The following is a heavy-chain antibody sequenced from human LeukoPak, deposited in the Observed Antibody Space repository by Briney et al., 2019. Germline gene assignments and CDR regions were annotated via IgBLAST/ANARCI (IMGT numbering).Heavy chain of an antibody. CDR2: ITSDGSGT. J-gene: IGHJ4*02. V-gene: IGHV3-74*01. D-gene: IGHD3-10*01. CDR3: ARDLYHGSGSYYNGVDY. Sequence: GGSLRLSCAASGFTFSGSWMHWVRQAPGKGLVWVSRITSDGSGTRYADSVNGRFTISRDNAKNTLYLQMNSLRVEDTAVYYCARDLYHGSGSYYNGVDYWGQGTLDTVSS. CDR1: GFTFSGSW.